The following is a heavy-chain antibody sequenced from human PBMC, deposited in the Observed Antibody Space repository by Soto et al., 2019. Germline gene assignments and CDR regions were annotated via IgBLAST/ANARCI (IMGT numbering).Heavy chain of an antibody. Sequence: SETLSLTCTVSGGSISSGGYYWSWIRQHPGKGLEWIGYIYYSGSTYYNPSLKSRVTISVDTSKNQFSLKLSSVTAADTAVYYCARDIAARYTKYGRAGFDPWGQGTLVTVSS. D-gene: IGHD6-6*01. CDR1: GGSISSGGYY. CDR3: ARDIAARYTKYGRAGFDP. V-gene: IGHV4-31*03. CDR2: IYYSGST. J-gene: IGHJ5*02.